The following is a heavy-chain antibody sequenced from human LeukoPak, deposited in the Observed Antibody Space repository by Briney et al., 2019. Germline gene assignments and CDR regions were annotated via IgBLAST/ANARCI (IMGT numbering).Heavy chain of an antibody. D-gene: IGHD3-3*01. Sequence: SETLSLTCTVPGGSISSGSYYWSWIRQPAGKGLEWIGRIYTSGSTNYNPSLKSRVTISVDTSKNQFSLKLSSVTAADTAVYYCARVGRAPNYDFWGGSMYYFDYWGQGTLVTVSS. J-gene: IGHJ4*02. CDR2: IYTSGST. V-gene: IGHV4-61*02. CDR3: ARVGRAPNYDFWGGSMYYFDY. CDR1: GGSISSGSYY.